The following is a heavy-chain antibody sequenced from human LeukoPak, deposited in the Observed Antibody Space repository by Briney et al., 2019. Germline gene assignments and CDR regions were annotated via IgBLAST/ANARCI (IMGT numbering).Heavy chain of an antibody. V-gene: IGHV4-39*07. Sequence: SETLSLTCTVSGGSISSSSYYWGWIRQPPGKGLEWIGSIYYSGSTYYNPSLKSRVTISVDTSKNQFSLKLSSVTAADTAVYYCARVTYDILTGYYVYYYYYMDVWGKGTTVTVSS. CDR2: IYYSGST. CDR1: GGSISSSSYY. CDR3: ARVTYDILTGYYVYYYYYMDV. J-gene: IGHJ6*03. D-gene: IGHD3-9*01.